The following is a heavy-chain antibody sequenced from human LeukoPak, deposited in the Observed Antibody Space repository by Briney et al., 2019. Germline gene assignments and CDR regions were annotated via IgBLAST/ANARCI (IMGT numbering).Heavy chain of an antibody. Sequence: GGSLRLSCAASGFTFSSYWMHWVRQAPGKGLVWVSRINSDGSSTSYADSVKGRFTISRDNAKNSVYLQMTSLRDDDTAVFYCARIGYSSSSMDYWGQGTPVTVSS. V-gene: IGHV3-74*01. J-gene: IGHJ4*02. CDR2: INSDGSST. CDR3: ARIGYSSSSMDY. CDR1: GFTFSSYW. D-gene: IGHD2-15*01.